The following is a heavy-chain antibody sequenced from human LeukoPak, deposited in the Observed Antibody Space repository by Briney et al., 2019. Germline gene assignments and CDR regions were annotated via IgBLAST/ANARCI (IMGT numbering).Heavy chain of an antibody. CDR2: IYYSGST. CDR3: ARGGVGLYYFDY. J-gene: IGHJ4*02. D-gene: IGHD3-16*01. CDR1: GGSISSGGYY. Sequence: SQTLSLTCTVSGGSISSGGYYWSWIRQHPGKGLEWIGYIYYSGSTYYNPSLKSRVAISVDTSKNQFSLKLSSVTAADTAVYYCARGGVGLYYFDYWGQGTLVTVSS. V-gene: IGHV4-31*03.